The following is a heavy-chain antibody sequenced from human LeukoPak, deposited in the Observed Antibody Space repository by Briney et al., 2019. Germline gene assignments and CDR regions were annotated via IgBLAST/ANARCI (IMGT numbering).Heavy chain of an antibody. V-gene: IGHV1-24*01. Sequence: ASVKVSCKASGYTFTSYGISWVRQAPGKGLEWMGGFDPEDGETIYAQKFQGRVTMTEDTSTDTAYMELSSLRSEDTAVYYCATADKWELLPTNDYWGQGTLVTVSS. CDR1: GYTFTSYG. D-gene: IGHD1-26*01. J-gene: IGHJ4*02. CDR3: ATADKWELLPTNDY. CDR2: FDPEDGET.